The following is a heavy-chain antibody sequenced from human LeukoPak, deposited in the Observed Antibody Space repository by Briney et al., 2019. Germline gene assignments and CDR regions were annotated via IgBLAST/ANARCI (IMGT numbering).Heavy chain of an antibody. CDR2: IYYSGST. V-gene: IGHV4-39*07. CDR1: GGSISSSSYY. CDR3: ARDTDSSGYGAFDI. Sequence: SETLSLTCTVSGGSISSSSYYWGWIRQPPGKGLEWIGSIYYSGSTYYNPSLKSRVTISVDTSKNQFSLKLSSVTAADTAVYYCARDTDSSGYGAFDIWGQGTMVTVSS. J-gene: IGHJ3*02. D-gene: IGHD3-22*01.